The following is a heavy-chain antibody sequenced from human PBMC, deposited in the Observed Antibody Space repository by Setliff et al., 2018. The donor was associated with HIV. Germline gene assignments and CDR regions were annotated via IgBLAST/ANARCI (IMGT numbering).Heavy chain of an antibody. J-gene: IGHJ4*02. CDR3: ARDTIPLVPFSY. CDR1: GFTLSSYN. V-gene: IGHV3-21*01. CDR2: ISSSTNYI. D-gene: IGHD1-1*01. Sequence: GGSLRLSCAASGFTLSSYNMNWVRQAPGKGLEWVSSISSSTNYIYYADSVKGRFSISRDNAKNSLYLQMNSLRPEDTAVYYCARDTIPLVPFSYWGQGTLVTV.